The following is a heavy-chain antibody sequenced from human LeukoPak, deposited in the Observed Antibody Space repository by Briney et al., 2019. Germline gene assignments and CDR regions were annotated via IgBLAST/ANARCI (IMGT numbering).Heavy chain of an antibody. CDR2: ISSAGSYI. D-gene: IGHD5-18*01. CDR1: GFTFSSYG. J-gene: IGHJ4*02. V-gene: IGHV3-21*01. CDR3: ARGLSYADY. Sequence: GGSLRLSCAASGFTFSSYGMHWVRQAPGKGLEWVSSISSAGSYIYYADSVKGRFTISRDNAKNSLYLQMNGLRAEDTAVYYCARGLSYADYWGQGTLVTVSS.